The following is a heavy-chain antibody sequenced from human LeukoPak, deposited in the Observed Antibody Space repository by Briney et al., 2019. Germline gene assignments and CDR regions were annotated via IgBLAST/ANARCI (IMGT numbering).Heavy chain of an antibody. V-gene: IGHV1-2*06. Sequence: ASVKVSCKASGYTFTGYYMHWVRQAPGQGLEWMGRINPNSGGTNYAQKFQGRVTMARDTSISTAYMELSRLRSDDTAVYYCARGGYSYGPPGYWGQGTLVTVSS. J-gene: IGHJ4*02. CDR1: GYTFTGYY. CDR2: INPNSGGT. D-gene: IGHD5-18*01. CDR3: ARGGYSYGPPGY.